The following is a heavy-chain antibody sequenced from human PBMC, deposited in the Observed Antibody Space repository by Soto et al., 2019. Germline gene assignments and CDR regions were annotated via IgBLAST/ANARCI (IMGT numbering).Heavy chain of an antibody. J-gene: IGHJ4*02. V-gene: IGHV4-61*01. CDR2: IHYSGST. CDR3: TRGGDAYKNGH. CDR1: GGSVNIGIYY. Sequence: QVQLQESGPGLVKPSETLSLTCTVPGGSVNIGIYYWSWIRQPPGKGLEWIGFIHYSGSTNYNPSLKGRVTMSVDTSKNQLSLKLTSVNAADTAVYYCTRGGDAYKNGHWGQGTLVTVSS. D-gene: IGHD2-21*01.